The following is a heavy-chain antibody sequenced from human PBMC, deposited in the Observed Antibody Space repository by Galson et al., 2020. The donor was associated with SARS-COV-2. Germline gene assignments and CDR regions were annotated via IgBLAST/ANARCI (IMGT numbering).Heavy chain of an antibody. CDR2: ISAYNGNT. CDR3: ARDIVVVVAATRRMDV. V-gene: IGHV1-18*01. CDR1: GYTFTSYG. J-gene: IGHJ6*02. D-gene: IGHD2-15*01. Sequence: ALVKVSCKASGYTFTSYGISWVRQAPGQGLEWMGWISAYNGNTNYAQKLQGRVTMTTDTSTSTAYMELRSLRSDDTAVYYCARDIVVVVAATRRMDVWGQGTTVTVSS.